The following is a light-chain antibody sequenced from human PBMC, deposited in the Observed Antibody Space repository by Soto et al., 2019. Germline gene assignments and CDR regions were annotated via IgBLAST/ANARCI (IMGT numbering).Light chain of an antibody. J-gene: IGKJ2*01. Sequence: DIQMTQSPSTLSASVGDRVTITCRASQSISSWLAWYQQKPGKAPKLLIYDASSLESGVPSRFSGSGSGTEFTLTISSLQRDDFETYYCQQYNSYPYTFGQGTKVDIK. V-gene: IGKV1-5*01. CDR1: QSISSW. CDR3: QQYNSYPYT. CDR2: DAS.